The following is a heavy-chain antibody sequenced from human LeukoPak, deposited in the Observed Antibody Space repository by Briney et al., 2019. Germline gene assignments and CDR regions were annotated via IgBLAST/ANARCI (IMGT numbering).Heavy chain of an antibody. J-gene: IGHJ6*02. V-gene: IGHV4-59*08. CDR1: GGSNSSYY. Sequence: PSETLSLTCTVSGGSNSSYYWSWVRQPPGKELEWIGYIYYSGSTKYNPSLESRVTISVDTSKNQFSLKLTSVTAADTAVYYCARQYYYYSHMDVWGQGTTVTVSS. CDR2: IYYSGST. CDR3: ARQYYYYSHMDV.